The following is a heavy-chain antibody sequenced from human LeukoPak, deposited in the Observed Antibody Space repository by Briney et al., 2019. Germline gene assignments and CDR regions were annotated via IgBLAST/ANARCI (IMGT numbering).Heavy chain of an antibody. CDR2: IYTSGST. CDR1: GDSISSGPYY. D-gene: IGHD2-15*01. J-gene: IGHJ2*01. V-gene: IGHV4-61*02. Sequence: PSQTLSLTCTVSGDSISSGPYYWRWIRQPAGTGLEWIGRIYTSGSTNYNPSLKSRVTMPVDTSKNQFSLKLSSVTAADTAVYYCARDGSKDIVVVVAAIYFDLWGRGTLVTVSS. CDR3: ARDGSKDIVVVVAAIYFDL.